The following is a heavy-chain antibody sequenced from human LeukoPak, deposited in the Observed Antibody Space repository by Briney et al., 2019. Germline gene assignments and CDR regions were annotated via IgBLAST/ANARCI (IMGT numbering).Heavy chain of an antibody. CDR3: ARDRSDCSSTSCYDAFDI. J-gene: IGHJ3*02. CDR2: IYYSGST. CDR1: GGSISSGDYY. Sequence: SQTLSLTCTLSGGSISSGDYYCSWVRQPRGRGLEWIVYIYYSGSTYYTPSLQSGVTISVETSTTQCSLRLRSVTAADTAVYYCARDRSDCSSTSCYDAFDIWGQGTMVTVSS. V-gene: IGHV4-30-4*08. D-gene: IGHD2-2*01.